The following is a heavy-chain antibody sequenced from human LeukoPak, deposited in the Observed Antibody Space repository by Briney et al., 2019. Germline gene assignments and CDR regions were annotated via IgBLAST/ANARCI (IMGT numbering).Heavy chain of an antibody. CDR2: IKQDGSEK. CDR1: GFTLSCSR. J-gene: IGHJ3*02. CDR3: ARDYGGSYYKAFDI. D-gene: IGHD1-26*01. V-gene: IGHV3-7*01. Sequence: AGGSLRLSCAAPGFTLSCSRMGWVRQAPGKGLGWVANIKQDGSEKYYVASVKGRFTSSRDNAKNSLYLQMNSLRAEDTAVYYCARDYGGSYYKAFDIWGQGTMVTVSS.